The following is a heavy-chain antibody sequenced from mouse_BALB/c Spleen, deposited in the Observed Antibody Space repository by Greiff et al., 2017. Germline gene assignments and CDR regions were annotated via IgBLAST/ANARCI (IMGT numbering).Heavy chain of an antibody. Sequence: VKLMESGAELARPGASVKLSCKASGYTFTSYWMQWVKQRPGQGLEWIGAIYPGDGDTRYTQKFKGKATLTADKSSSTAYMQLSSLASEDSAVYYCARSNYGRGYAMDYWGQGTSVTVSS. V-gene: IGHV1-87*01. CDR2: IYPGDGDT. CDR1: GYTFTSYW. CDR3: ARSNYGRGYAMDY. D-gene: IGHD1-1*01. J-gene: IGHJ4*01.